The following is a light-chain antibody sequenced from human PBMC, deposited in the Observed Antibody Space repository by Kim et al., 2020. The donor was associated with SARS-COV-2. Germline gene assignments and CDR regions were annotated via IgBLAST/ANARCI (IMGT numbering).Light chain of an antibody. CDR2: KAS. CDR1: ERISDS. V-gene: IGKV1-5*03. Sequence: DIQMTQSPLSLSASVGDRVLITCRASERISDSLAWYQQKPGKVPKLLISKASILETGVPSRFSGSGSGTEFTLTITSLQPDDFATYFCQNYRCYPTFGQGTKVDIK. J-gene: IGKJ1*01. CDR3: QNYRCYPT.